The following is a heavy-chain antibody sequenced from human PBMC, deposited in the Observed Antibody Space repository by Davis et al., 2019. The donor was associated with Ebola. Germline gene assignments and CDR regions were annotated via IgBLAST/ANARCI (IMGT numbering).Heavy chain of an antibody. CDR3: TTAGTMTTDLIYFDY. CDR1: GFTFSGSA. V-gene: IGHV3-73*01. D-gene: IGHD4-17*01. CDR2: IRSKANSYAT. J-gene: IGHJ4*02. Sequence: GESLKISCAASGFTFSGSAMHWVRQASGKGLEWVSRIRSKANSYATAYAASVKGRFTISRDDSKNTAYLQMNSLKTEDTAVYYCTTAGTMTTDLIYFDYWGQGTLVTVSS.